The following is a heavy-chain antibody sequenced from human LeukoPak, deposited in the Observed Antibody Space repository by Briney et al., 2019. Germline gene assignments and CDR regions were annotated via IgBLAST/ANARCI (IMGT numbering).Heavy chain of an antibody. CDR3: ATATTGTTGRNAFDI. Sequence: GASVKVSCKVSGYTLTELSMHWVRQAPGKGLEWMGGFDPEDGETIYAQKFQGRVTMTEDTSTDTAYMELSSLRSEDTAAYYCATATTGTTGRNAFDIWGQGTMVTVSS. D-gene: IGHD1-1*01. J-gene: IGHJ3*02. CDR1: GYTLTELS. CDR2: FDPEDGET. V-gene: IGHV1-24*01.